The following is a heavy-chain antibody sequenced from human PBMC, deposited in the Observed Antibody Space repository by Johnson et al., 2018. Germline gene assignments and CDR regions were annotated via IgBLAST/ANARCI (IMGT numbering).Heavy chain of an antibody. CDR3: TRQQKVRGVIYYMDV. CDR1: GFTFDDYA. Sequence: EVQLVESGGGLVQPGRSLRLSCAASGFTFDDYAMHWVRQAPGKGLEWVSGISWNSGSIGYADSVKGRFTISRDDSKNTAYLQMNSLKTEDTAVYYCTRQQKVRGVIYYMDVWGKGTTVTVSS. J-gene: IGHJ6*03. CDR2: ISWNSGSI. V-gene: IGHV3-9*01. D-gene: IGHD3-10*01.